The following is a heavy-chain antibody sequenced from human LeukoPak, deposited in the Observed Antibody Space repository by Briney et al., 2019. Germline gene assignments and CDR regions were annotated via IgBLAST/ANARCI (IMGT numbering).Heavy chain of an antibody. CDR1: GGSISSYY. V-gene: IGHV4-59*01. CDR3: ARGRSYGSLAFDI. Sequence: SETLSLTCTVSGGSISSYYWSWIRQPPGKGLEWIGYIYYSGSTNYNPSLKSRVTISVDTSKNQFSLKLSSVTAADTAVYYCARGRSYGSLAFDIWGQGTMVTVSS. D-gene: IGHD5-18*01. CDR2: IYYSGST. J-gene: IGHJ3*02.